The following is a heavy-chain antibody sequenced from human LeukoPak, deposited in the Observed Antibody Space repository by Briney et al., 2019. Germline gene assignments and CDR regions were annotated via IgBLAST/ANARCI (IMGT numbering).Heavy chain of an antibody. J-gene: IGHJ3*02. Sequence: SETLSLTCTVSGGSISSSTWWSWVRQPPGKGLECIGEIHHSGTTNYNPSLKSRATISIDKSKNQFSLKLNSVTAADTAVYYCARDRGDGYNSAFDIWGQGTMVTVSS. CDR2: IHHSGTT. CDR3: ARDRGDGYNSAFDI. V-gene: IGHV4-4*02. D-gene: IGHD5-24*01. CDR1: GGSISSSTW.